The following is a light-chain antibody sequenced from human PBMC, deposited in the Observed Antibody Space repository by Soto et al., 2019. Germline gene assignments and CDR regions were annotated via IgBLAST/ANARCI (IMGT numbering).Light chain of an antibody. V-gene: IGKV1-39*01. Sequence: DIQMTQSPSSLPASVGDRVTITCRASQTIDTYLNWYQQKPGNAPKVLIYVASRLHTGVPSRFSGSGSGTDFTLTITSLQPEDFAIYFCQQSYTTPWTFGQGTRVEV. J-gene: IGKJ1*01. CDR2: VAS. CDR1: QTIDTY. CDR3: QQSYTTPWT.